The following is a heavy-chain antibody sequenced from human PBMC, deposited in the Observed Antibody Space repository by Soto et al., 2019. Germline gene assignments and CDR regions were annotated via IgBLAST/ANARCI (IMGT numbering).Heavy chain of an antibody. V-gene: IGHV4-31*03. J-gene: IGHJ6*02. CDR2: NYYSGIT. CDR3: ARGSSIAGLYYGMDV. CDR1: GGSISSGGYY. D-gene: IGHD6-6*01. Sequence: QVQLQESGPGLVKPSQTLSLTCTVSGGSISSGGYYWTWIRQHPGKGLEWIGYNYYSGITYYNPSSKIRVTISLDTSKNKFSLKLSSVTAADTAVYYCARGSSIAGLYYGMDVWGQGTTVTVSS.